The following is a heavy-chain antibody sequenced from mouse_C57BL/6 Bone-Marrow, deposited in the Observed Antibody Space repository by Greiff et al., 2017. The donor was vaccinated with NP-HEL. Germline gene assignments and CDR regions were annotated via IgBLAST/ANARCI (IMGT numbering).Heavy chain of an antibody. V-gene: IGHV8-12*01. D-gene: IGHD2-3*01. Sequence: QVTLKECGPGILQSSQTLSLTCSFSGFSLSTSGMGVSWIRQPSGKGLEWLAHIYWDDDKRYNPSLKSRLTISKDTSRNQVFLKITSVDTADTATYYCARYDGYYGAWFAYWGQGTLVTVSA. J-gene: IGHJ3*01. CDR1: GFSLSTSGMG. CDR2: IYWDDDK. CDR3: ARYDGYYGAWFAY.